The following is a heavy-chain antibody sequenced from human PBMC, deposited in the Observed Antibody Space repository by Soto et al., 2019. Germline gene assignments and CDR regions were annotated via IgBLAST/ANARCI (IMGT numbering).Heavy chain of an antibody. CDR2: ISGSGSTI. V-gene: IGHV3-48*01. Sequence: GGSLRLSCAASGFTFSTYNMNWVRQAPGKGLEWVSYISGSGSTIHYADSVKGRFTISRDNSKNTLYLQMNSLRAEDTAVYYCAKFSSGYDNYYYYVDVWGKGTTVTVSS. D-gene: IGHD5-12*01. CDR1: GFTFSTYN. J-gene: IGHJ6*03. CDR3: AKFSSGYDNYYYYVDV.